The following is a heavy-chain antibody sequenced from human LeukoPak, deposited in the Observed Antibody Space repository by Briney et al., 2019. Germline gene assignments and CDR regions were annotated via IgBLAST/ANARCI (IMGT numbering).Heavy chain of an antibody. CDR3: ARDIPSGFYTPDY. Sequence: GGSLRLSCAASGFAFSDYWMSWVRQAPGMGLEGVANIETDGDEKNYVDSVKGRFTISRDNARTTLYLQMSSLRVEDTAVYYCARDIPSGFYTPDYWGRGTLVTVSS. CDR1: GFAFSDYW. J-gene: IGHJ4*02. V-gene: IGHV3-7*01. D-gene: IGHD5-12*01. CDR2: IETDGDEK.